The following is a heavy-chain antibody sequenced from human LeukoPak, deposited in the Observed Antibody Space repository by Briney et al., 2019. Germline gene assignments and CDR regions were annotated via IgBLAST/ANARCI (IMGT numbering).Heavy chain of an antibody. Sequence: PSETLSLTCAVYGGSVSGYYWSWIRRPPEKGLEWIGEISHRGRTHYTPSLQSRVTMSVDTSKNQFALNLNSVTAADTAVCYCARVPLRFLEPFDYWGQGILVTVSS. CDR1: GGSVSGYY. D-gene: IGHD3-3*01. V-gene: IGHV4-34*01. J-gene: IGHJ4*02. CDR3: ARVPLRFLEPFDY. CDR2: ISHRGRT.